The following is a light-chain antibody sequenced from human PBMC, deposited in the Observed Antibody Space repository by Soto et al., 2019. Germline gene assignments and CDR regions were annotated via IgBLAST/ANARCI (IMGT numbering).Light chain of an antibody. CDR3: QSYDNSLSVYV. V-gene: IGLV2-8*01. CDR1: SSDVGAYIF. Sequence: QSALTQPPSASGSPGQSVTISCTGTSSDVGAYIFVSWYQQHPGKAPKLMVYDVNRRPPGVPDRFFGSKSGNTASLTVSGLQAEDEADYYCQSYDNSLSVYVFGTGTKLTVL. J-gene: IGLJ1*01. CDR2: DVN.